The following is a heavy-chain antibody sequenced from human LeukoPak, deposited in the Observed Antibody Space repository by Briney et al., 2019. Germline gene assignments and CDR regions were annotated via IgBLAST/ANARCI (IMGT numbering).Heavy chain of an antibody. CDR3: AREEPAGSIDY. CDR1: GFVFNSHP. V-gene: IGHV3-64*01. D-gene: IGHD1-14*01. CDR2: ISGDGSST. J-gene: IGHJ4*02. Sequence: GGSLRLSCAASGFVFNSHPMHWVRQAPGKGLECVSAISGDGSSTYYANSVKGRFTISRDNSKNTLYLQMGSLRVEDTALYYCAREEPAGSIDYWGQGTLVTVSS.